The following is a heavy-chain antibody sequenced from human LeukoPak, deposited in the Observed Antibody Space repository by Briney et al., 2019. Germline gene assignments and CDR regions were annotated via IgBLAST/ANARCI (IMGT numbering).Heavy chain of an antibody. CDR1: GGSFSCYY. J-gene: IGHJ4*02. Sequence: SETLSLTCAVYGGSFSCYYWSWIRQPPGKGLEWIGEINHSGSTNYNPSLKSRVTISVDTSKDQFSLKLSSVTAADTAVYYCARGYGSGSYYNCPHYWGQGTLVTVSS. CDR3: ARGYGSGSYYNCPHY. CDR2: INHSGST. D-gene: IGHD3-10*01. V-gene: IGHV4-34*01.